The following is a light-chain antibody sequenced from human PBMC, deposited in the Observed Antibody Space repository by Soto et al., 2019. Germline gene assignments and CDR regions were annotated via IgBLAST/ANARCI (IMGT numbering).Light chain of an antibody. V-gene: IGKV1-12*01. J-gene: IGKJ4*01. CDR2: AAS. CDR3: QQSNSFPLT. Sequence: DIQMTQSPSSVSAFVGDRVTITCRASQSISSWLAWYQQRPGKAPKLLIYAASNLQGGVPSRFSGSGSGTDFTLTISSLQPIDSATYFCQQSNSFPLTFGGGTKVEIK. CDR1: QSISSW.